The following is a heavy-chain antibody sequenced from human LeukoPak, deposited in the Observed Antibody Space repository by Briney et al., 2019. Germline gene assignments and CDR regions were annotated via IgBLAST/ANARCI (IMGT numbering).Heavy chain of an antibody. Sequence: SSETLSLTCPVSGGSISSYYWSWIRQPPGKGLEWIGYIYYSGSTNYNPSLKSRVTISVDTSKNQFSLKLSSVTAADTAVYYCARHPRELGLFGYFDLWGRGTLVTVSS. CDR1: GGSISSYY. V-gene: IGHV4-59*08. J-gene: IGHJ2*01. CDR2: IYYSGST. CDR3: ARHPRELGLFGYFDL. D-gene: IGHD1-26*01.